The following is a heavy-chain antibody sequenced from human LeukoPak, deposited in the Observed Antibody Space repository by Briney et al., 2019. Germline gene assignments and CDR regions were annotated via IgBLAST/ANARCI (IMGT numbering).Heavy chain of an antibody. CDR3: ARIIYGANGFDY. D-gene: IGHD4/OR15-4a*01. CDR1: GGSISSFY. Sequence: SETLSLTCTVSGGSISSFYWSCIRQPPGKGREYIAYIYYSGSTKYNPSLTSRVTTSVDTSKNQFSLKLSSVTAADTAVYYCARIIYGANGFDYWGQGTLVTVSS. V-gene: IGHV4-59*01. J-gene: IGHJ4*02. CDR2: IYYSGST.